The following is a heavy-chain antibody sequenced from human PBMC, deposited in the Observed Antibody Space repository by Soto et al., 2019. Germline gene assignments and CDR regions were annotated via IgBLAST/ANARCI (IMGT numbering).Heavy chain of an antibody. CDR2: IYYSGST. J-gene: IGHJ5*02. Sequence: PSETLSLTCTVSGGSISSYYWIWIRQPPGKGLEWIGYIYYSGSTNYNPSLKSRVTISVDTSKNQFSLKLSSVTAADTAVYYCARASTEWFNPWGQGTLVTVSS. V-gene: IGHV4-59*01. CDR3: ARASTEWFNP. CDR1: GGSISSYY. D-gene: IGHD4-17*01.